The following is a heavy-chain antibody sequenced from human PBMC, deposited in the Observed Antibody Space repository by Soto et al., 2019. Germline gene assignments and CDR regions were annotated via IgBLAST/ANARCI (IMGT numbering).Heavy chain of an antibody. V-gene: IGHV3-43*02. CDR3: AKDINPYCGYDSFDY. Sequence: GGSMRLSCAASGFTFDDYAMHWVRQAPGKGLEWVSLISGDGGSTYYADSVKGRFTISRDNSKNSLYLQMNSLRTEDTALYYCAKDINPYCGYDSFDYWGQGTLVTVSS. CDR1: GFTFDDYA. J-gene: IGHJ4*02. CDR2: ISGDGGST. D-gene: IGHD5-12*01.